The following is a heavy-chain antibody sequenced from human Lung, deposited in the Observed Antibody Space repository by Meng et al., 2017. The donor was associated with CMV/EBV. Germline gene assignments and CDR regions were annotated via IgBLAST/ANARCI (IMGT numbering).Heavy chain of an antibody. CDR2: IYTYNGNT. Sequence: SXXVSXXASGYKLTDYGITWVRQAPGQGLEWMGWIYTYNGNTNFAQNVQGRGSMTRDTSTSTAYMELRSLRSDDTAVYYCARSKIAARSHYYYGMDVWGQGTTVTVSS. D-gene: IGHD6-6*01. CDR1: GYKLTDYG. J-gene: IGHJ6*02. V-gene: IGHV1-18*01. CDR3: ARSKIAARSHYYYGMDV.